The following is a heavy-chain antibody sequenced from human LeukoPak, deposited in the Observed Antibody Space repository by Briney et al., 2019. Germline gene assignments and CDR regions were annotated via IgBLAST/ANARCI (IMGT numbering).Heavy chain of an antibody. CDR3: ARNIYYDASGYYPRHFDF. J-gene: IGHJ4*02. CDR1: GGSISSSNW. V-gene: IGHV4-4*02. D-gene: IGHD3-22*01. Sequence: PSGTLSLTCAVSGGSISSSNWWSWVRQPPGKGLEWIGEIYHSGSTNYNPSLKSRVTISVDKSKNQFSLKLSSVTAADTAVYYCARNIYYDASGYYPRHFDFWGQGTLVTVSS. CDR2: IYHSGST.